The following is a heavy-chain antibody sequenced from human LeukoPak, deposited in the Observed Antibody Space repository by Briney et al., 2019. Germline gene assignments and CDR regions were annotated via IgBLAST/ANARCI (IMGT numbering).Heavy chain of an antibody. CDR2: IIPIFGTA. Sequence: SVKVSCKASGGTFSSYAISWVRQAPGQGLEWMGGIIPIFGTANYAQRFQGRVTITADESTSTAYMELSSLRSEDTAVYYCARAGPGIVVVPAAEPFDPWGQGTLVTVSS. J-gene: IGHJ5*02. CDR1: GGTFSSYA. CDR3: ARAGPGIVVVPAAEPFDP. V-gene: IGHV1-69*13. D-gene: IGHD2-2*01.